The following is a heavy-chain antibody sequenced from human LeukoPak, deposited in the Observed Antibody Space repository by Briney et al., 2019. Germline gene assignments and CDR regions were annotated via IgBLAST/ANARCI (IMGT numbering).Heavy chain of an antibody. CDR1: GLSFSSHA. CDR3: AKAYWDTFGWYYFDY. Sequence: GGSLRLSCAASGLSFSSHAMNWVRQAPGKGLEWVSAISGSGDSTYYADSVKGRFTISRDNSKNTLYLQMNSLRPEDTAVYYCAKAYWDTFGWYYFDYWGQGTLVTVSS. J-gene: IGHJ4*02. CDR2: ISGSGDST. D-gene: IGHD6-19*01. V-gene: IGHV3-23*01.